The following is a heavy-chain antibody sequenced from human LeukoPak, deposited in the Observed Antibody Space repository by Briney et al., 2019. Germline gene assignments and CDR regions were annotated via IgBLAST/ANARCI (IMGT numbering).Heavy chain of an antibody. D-gene: IGHD3-22*01. Sequence: PGGSLRLSCAASGITLSSYGMHWVRQAPGTGLEWVAFMRYDGSNRYYTDSVKARFTIYRDSSKNTLYLQMNSLRAEDTAVYYCAKAGPMKLQHYFDYWGQGTLVTVSS. J-gene: IGHJ4*02. CDR3: AKAGPMKLQHYFDY. CDR1: GITLSSYG. CDR2: MRYDGSNR. V-gene: IGHV3-30*02.